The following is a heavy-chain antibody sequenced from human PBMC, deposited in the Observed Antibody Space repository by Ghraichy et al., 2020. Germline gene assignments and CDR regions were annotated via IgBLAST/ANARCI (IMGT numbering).Heavy chain of an antibody. J-gene: IGHJ2*01. CDR2: IYYSGST. D-gene: IGHD2-15*01. Sequence: SQTLSLTCTVSGGSISSYYWSWIRQPPGNGLEWIGYIYYSGSTNYNPSLKSRVTISVDTSKKQFSLKLSSVTAADTAVYYCAREGTSGGGKPFGYFDLWGRGTLVTVSS. CDR1: GGSISSYY. CDR3: AREGTSGGGKPFGYFDL. V-gene: IGHV4-59*01.